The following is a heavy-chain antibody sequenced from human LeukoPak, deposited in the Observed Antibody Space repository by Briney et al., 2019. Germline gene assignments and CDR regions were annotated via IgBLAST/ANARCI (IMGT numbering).Heavy chain of an antibody. CDR3: TRDPTTLDGAKIMSTDH. CDR1: GFTFSSYW. D-gene: IGHD5/OR15-5a*01. V-gene: IGHV3-7*01. CDR2: IKQDGSEK. J-gene: IGHJ4*02. Sequence: VGSLRLSCAASGFTFSSYWMSWVRQAPGKVLEWVANIKQDGSEKYYVDSVKGRFTISRDNAKNSLYLQMNSLRAEDTAVYYCTRDPTTLDGAKIMSTDHWGQGTLVTVSS.